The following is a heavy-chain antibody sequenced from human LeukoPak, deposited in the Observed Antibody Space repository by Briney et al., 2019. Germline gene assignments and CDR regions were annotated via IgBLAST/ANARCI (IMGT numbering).Heavy chain of an antibody. Sequence: GGSLRLSCAAAGFSFNKYAMHWVRQAPGKGLEWVAVIWRDGSNKYYADSVKGRFTVSRDNPKNTLNLQMDSLRVEDTAVYYCARHGSGRKYFDPLDYWGQGTLVTVSS. V-gene: IGHV3-33*08. D-gene: IGHD1-26*01. CDR3: ARHGSGRKYFDPLDY. J-gene: IGHJ4*02. CDR1: GFSFNKYA. CDR2: IWRDGSNK.